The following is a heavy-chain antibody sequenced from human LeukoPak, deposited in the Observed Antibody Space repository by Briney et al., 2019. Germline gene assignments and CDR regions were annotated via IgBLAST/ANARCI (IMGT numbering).Heavy chain of an antibody. CDR3: ARVPDSSGYYNWFDP. Sequence: ASVTVSCKASGYTFTSYGISWVRQAPGQGLEWMGWINPNSGGTNYAQKFQGRVTMTRDTSISTAYMELSRLRSDDTAVYYCARVPDSSGYYNWFDPWGQGTLVTVSS. J-gene: IGHJ5*02. D-gene: IGHD3-22*01. CDR1: GYTFTSYG. CDR2: INPNSGGT. V-gene: IGHV1-2*02.